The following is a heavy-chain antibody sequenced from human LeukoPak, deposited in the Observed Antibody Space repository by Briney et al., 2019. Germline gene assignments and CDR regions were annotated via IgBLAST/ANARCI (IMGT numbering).Heavy chain of an antibody. CDR1: GYTFTSYA. D-gene: IGHD1-26*01. V-gene: IGHV7-4-1*02. CDR3: ARDGSGSYWNRVVDY. Sequence: ASVKVSCKASGYTFTSYAMNWVRQAPGQGLEWMGWINTNTGNPTYAQGFTGRFVFSLDTSVSTAYLQISSLKAEDTAVYYCARDGSGSYWNRVVDYWGQGTLVTVSS. J-gene: IGHJ4*02. CDR2: INTNTGNP.